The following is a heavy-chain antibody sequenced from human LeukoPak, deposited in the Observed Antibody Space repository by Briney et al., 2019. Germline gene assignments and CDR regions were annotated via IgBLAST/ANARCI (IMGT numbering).Heavy chain of an antibody. D-gene: IGHD5-18*01. CDR1: GYSFTSYW. CDR3: ARLRVDTAMVIYYYYGMDV. J-gene: IGHJ6*04. Sequence: GESLKISCKGSGYSFTSYWISWVRQMPGKGLEWMGRIDPSDSYTNYSPSFQGHVTISADKSISTAYLQWSSLKASDTAMCYCARLRVDTAMVIYYYYGMDVWGKGTTVTVSS. V-gene: IGHV5-10-1*01. CDR2: IDPSDSYT.